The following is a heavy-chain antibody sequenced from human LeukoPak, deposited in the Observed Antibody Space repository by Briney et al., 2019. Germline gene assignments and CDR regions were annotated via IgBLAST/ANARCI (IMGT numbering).Heavy chain of an antibody. CDR1: GFTVSSYA. J-gene: IGHJ6*02. V-gene: IGHV3-23*01. CDR2: ISGSGGST. CDR3: AKGNIAARQDILDV. Sequence: PGGSLRLSCAASGFTVSSYAMSWVRQGPGKGLEWVSLISGSGGSTYYADSVKGRFTISRDNSKNTLYLQMNSLRVEDTAVYYCAKGNIAARQDILDVWGQGTTVTVSS. D-gene: IGHD6-6*01.